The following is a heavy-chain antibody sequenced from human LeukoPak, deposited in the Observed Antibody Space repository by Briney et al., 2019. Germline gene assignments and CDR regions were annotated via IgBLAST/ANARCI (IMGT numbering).Heavy chain of an antibody. J-gene: IGHJ3*02. CDR3: ARATTRPWELLRGPYAFDI. CDR1: RGTFSSYA. CDR2: IIPIFGTA. V-gene: IGHV1-69*05. Sequence: SVKVSCKASRGTFSSYAISWVRQAPGQGLEWMGGIIPIFGTATYAQKFQGRVTITTDESTSTAYMELSSLRSEDTAVYYCARATTRPWELLRGPYAFDIWGQGTMVTVSS. D-gene: IGHD1-26*01.